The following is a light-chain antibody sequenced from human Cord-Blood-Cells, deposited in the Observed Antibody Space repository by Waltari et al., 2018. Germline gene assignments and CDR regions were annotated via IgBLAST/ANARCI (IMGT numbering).Light chain of an antibody. CDR2: GAS. CDR1: QSVSSN. J-gene: IGKJ4*01. CDR3: QQYNNWPLT. Sequence: EIVMTQSPANLSVSPGERATLSCRASQSVSSNLAWYQQKPGQATRLLIYGASTRATGIPARFSGRGSGTEFTRTVSGLQSEDFAGYYCQQYNNWPLTFGGGTKVEIK. V-gene: IGKV3-15*01.